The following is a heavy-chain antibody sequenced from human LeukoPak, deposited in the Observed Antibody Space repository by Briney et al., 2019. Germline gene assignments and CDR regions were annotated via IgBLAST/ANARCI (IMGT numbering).Heavy chain of an antibody. V-gene: IGHV3-7*01. J-gene: IGHJ4*02. CDR1: GFIFTNYA. CDR2: INQDGSVR. D-gene: IGHD2-21*02. CDR3: ARKGLPDY. Sequence: GGSLRLSCVASGFIFTNYAMIWVRQAPGKGLDWVANINQDGSVRYYVASMKGRFTISRDNAKNLVHLQMNSLRAEDTAVYYCARKGLPDYWGQGTMVTVSS.